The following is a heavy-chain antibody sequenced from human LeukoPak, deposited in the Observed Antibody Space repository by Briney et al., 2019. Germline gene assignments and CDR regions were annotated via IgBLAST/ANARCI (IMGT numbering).Heavy chain of an antibody. CDR2: ISSSSSYI. D-gene: IGHD3-22*01. CDR3: ARERGDSSGYSWIYFDY. Sequence: PGGSLRLSCAASGFTFSSYSMNWVRQAPGKGLEWVSSISSSSSYIYYADSVKGRFTISRDNAKNSLYLQMNSLRAEDTAVYYCARERGDSSGYSWIYFDYWGQGTLVTVSS. CDR1: GFTFSSYS. V-gene: IGHV3-21*01. J-gene: IGHJ4*02.